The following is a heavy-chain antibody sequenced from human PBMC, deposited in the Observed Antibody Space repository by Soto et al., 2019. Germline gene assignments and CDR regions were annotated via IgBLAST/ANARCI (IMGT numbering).Heavy chain of an antibody. D-gene: IGHD2-15*01. Sequence: EVQLLESGGGLVQPGGSLRLSCTASGFTFSDHAMTWVRQAPGKGLEWLSGISGGGTGAYYADSVKGRFTVSRDNSNNTAFLQMDSLRVEDTAVYYCAIDLWWHTHWCQGTLVTVSP. CDR2: ISGGGTGA. CDR3: AIDLWWHTH. V-gene: IGHV3-23*01. J-gene: IGHJ4*02. CDR1: GFTFSDHA.